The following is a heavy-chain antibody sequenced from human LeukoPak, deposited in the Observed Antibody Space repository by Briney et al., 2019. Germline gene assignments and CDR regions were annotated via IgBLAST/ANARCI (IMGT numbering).Heavy chain of an antibody. J-gene: IGHJ5*02. D-gene: IGHD6-6*01. Sequence: GGSLRLSCAASGFTFSSYAMSWVRQAPGKGLEWVANIKQDGSEKYYVGSVKGRFTISRDSAKNSLYLQMDSLRAEDTAVYYCARDGPYSTSSTHPPWGQGTLVTVSS. CDR3: ARDGPYSTSSTHPP. CDR2: IKQDGSEK. V-gene: IGHV3-7*03. CDR1: GFTFSSYA.